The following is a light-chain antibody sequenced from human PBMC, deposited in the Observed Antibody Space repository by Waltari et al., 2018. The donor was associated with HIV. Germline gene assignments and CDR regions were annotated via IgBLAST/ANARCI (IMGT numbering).Light chain of an antibody. J-gene: IGLJ3*02. V-gene: IGLV1-47*01. CDR1: SSNIGDNY. CDR3: AAWDDSLSGWV. CDR2: RNS. Sequence: QSALTQPPSTSGTPGQTVTIPCSGSSSNIGDNYVSWYQQLPGTAPKLLIYRNSHRPSGFRDRFSGSKSGTSASLAINDLRSEDEAEYHCAAWDDSLSGWVFGGGTNLTVL.